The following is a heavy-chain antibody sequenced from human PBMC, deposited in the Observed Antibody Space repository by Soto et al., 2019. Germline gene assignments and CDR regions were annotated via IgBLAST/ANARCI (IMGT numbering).Heavy chain of an antibody. CDR3: TIVRVADSALDH. J-gene: IGHJ4*02. V-gene: IGHV4-34*01. Sequence: PSQTLSLTCAVYGGSFSGYYWSWIRQPPGKGLEWIGEINHSGSTNYNPSLKSRVTISVDTSKNQFSLKLSSVTAADTAMYYCTIVRVADSALDHWGQGTLVTVSS. CDR1: GGSFSGYY. D-gene: IGHD3-10*02. CDR2: INHSGST.